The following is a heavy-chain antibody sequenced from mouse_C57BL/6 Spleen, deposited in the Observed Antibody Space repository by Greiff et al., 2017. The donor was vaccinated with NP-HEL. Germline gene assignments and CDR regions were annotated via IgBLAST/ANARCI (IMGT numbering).Heavy chain of an antibody. CDR1: GYAFTNYL. CDR3: ARSVVARGYFDY. Sequence: QVQLQQSGAELVRPGTSVKVSCKASGYAFTNYLIEWVKQRPGQGLEWIGVINPGSGGTNYNEKFKGKATLTADKSSSTAYMQLSSLTSEDSAVYFCARSVVARGYFDYWGQGTTLTVSS. V-gene: IGHV1-54*01. J-gene: IGHJ2*01. CDR2: INPGSGGT. D-gene: IGHD1-1*01.